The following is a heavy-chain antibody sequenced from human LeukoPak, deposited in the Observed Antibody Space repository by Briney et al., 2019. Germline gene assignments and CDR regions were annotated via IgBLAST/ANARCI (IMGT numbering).Heavy chain of an antibody. V-gene: IGHV1-2*06. CDR3: ARIRSRSSNIYYFDY. Sequence: RASVNVSCKASGYTFTSYDINWVRQATGQGLEWMGRINPNSGGTNYAQKFQGRVTMTRDTSISTAYMELSRLRSDDTAVYYCARIRSRSSNIYYFDYWGQGTLVTVSS. D-gene: IGHD2/OR15-2a*01. CDR2: INPNSGGT. J-gene: IGHJ4*02. CDR1: GYTFTSYD.